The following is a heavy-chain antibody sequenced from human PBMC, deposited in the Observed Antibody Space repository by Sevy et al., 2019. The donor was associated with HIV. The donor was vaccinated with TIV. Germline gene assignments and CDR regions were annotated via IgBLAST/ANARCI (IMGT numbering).Heavy chain of an antibody. CDR1: GFTFSSYG. CDR3: EKVPGIAAAGTAYYFDY. Sequence: GGSLRLSCAASGFTFSSYGMHWVRQAPGKGLEWVAVISYDGSNKYYADSVKGRFTISRDNSKNTLYLQMNSLRAEDTAVYYCEKVPGIAAAGTAYYFDYWGQGTLVTVSS. J-gene: IGHJ4*02. V-gene: IGHV3-30*18. D-gene: IGHD6-13*01. CDR2: ISYDGSNK.